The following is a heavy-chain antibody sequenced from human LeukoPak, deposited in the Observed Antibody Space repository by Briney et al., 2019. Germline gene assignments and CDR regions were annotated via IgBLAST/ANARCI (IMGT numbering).Heavy chain of an antibody. D-gene: IGHD3-3*01. V-gene: IGHV3-30-3*01. CDR3: ARERRFLEWLLRY. Sequence: GGSLRLSCAASGFTFSSYAMHWVRQAPGKGLEWVAVISYDGSNKYYADSVKGRFTISRDNSKNTLYLQMNSLRAEDTAVYYCARERRFLEWLLRYWGQGTLVTVPS. J-gene: IGHJ4*02. CDR1: GFTFSSYA. CDR2: ISYDGSNK.